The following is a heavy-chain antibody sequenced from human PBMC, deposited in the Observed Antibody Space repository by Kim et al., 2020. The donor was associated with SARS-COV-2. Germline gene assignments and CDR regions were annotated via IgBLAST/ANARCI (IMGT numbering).Heavy chain of an antibody. CDR3: ARKDRGVEHFDY. J-gene: IGHJ4*02. Sequence: SETLSLTCTVSGGSISSSSYYWGWIRQPPGKGLEWIGSIYYSGSTYYNPSLKSRVTISVDTSKNQFSLKLSSVTAADTAVYYCARKDRGVEHFDYWGQGTLVTVSS. D-gene: IGHD3-10*01. V-gene: IGHV4-39*07. CDR2: IYYSGST. CDR1: GGSISSSSYY.